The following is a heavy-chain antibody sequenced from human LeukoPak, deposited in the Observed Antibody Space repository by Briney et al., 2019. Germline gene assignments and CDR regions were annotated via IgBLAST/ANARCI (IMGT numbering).Heavy chain of an antibody. J-gene: IGHJ4*02. CDR1: GFTFSSYA. V-gene: IGHV3-23*01. Sequence: GGSLRLSCAASGFTFSSYAMSWVRQAPGRGLEWVSAISGSGGSTYYADSVKGRFTISRDNSKNTLYLQMNSLRAEDTAVYYCAKVRADYDYVWGSSDYWGQGTLVTVS. D-gene: IGHD3-16*01. CDR2: ISGSGGST. CDR3: AKVRADYDYVWGSSDY.